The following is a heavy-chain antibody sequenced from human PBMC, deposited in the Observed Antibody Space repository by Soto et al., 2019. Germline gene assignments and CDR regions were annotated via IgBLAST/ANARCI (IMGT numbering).Heavy chain of an antibody. J-gene: IGHJ6*02. Sequence: QVQLVESGGGVVQPGRSLILSCEASGFVFSTFGMHWVRQAPGQGLEWVTVIAFDGGRKFYGDSVKGRFTISRDNSKNTVYLQMNNLRHEDTAVYHCVKDRLGEAYGMEAWGQGTTVIVS. CDR2: IAFDGGRK. V-gene: IGHV3-30*18. CDR3: VKDRLGEAYGMEA. CDR1: GFVFSTFG. D-gene: IGHD3-16*01.